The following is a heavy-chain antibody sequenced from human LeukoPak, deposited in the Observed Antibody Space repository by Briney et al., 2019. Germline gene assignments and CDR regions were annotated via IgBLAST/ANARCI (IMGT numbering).Heavy chain of an antibody. CDR3: ARGYSYGPEFDY. CDR2: ISGSGSGT. V-gene: IGHV3-23*01. Sequence: GGSLRLSCAASGFTFSNFAMSWVRQAPEKGLEWVSGISGSGSGTYYADSVKGRFTISRDNAKNSLYLQMNSLRAEDTAVYYCARGYSYGPEFDYWGQGTLVTVSS. CDR1: GFTFSNFA. D-gene: IGHD5-18*01. J-gene: IGHJ4*02.